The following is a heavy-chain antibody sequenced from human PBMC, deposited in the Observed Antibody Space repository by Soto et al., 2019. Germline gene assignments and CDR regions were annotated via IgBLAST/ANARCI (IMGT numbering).Heavy chain of an antibody. CDR3: ARAAIVVVPAAIGAY. J-gene: IGHJ4*02. Sequence: GGSLRLSCAASGFTFSSYAMSWFRQAPGKGLEWVSAISCSGGCTYYADSVKGRFTISRDNSKNTLYLQMNSLRAEDTAVYYCARAAIVVVPAAIGAYWGQGTLVTVSS. D-gene: IGHD2-2*01. CDR1: GFTFSSYA. CDR2: ISCSGGCT. V-gene: IGHV3-23*01.